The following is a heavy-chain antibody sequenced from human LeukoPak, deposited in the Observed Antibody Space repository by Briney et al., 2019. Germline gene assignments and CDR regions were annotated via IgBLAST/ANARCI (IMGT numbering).Heavy chain of an antibody. J-gene: IGHJ4*02. V-gene: IGHV1-2*02. CDR2: INPNSGGT. D-gene: IGHD3-10*01. CDR3: ARSRGWFGELLDFDY. Sequence: ASVKVSCKASGYTFTSYYMHWVRQAPGQGLEWMGWINPNSGGTNYAQKFQGRVTMTRDTSISTAYMELSRLRSDDTAVYYCARSRGWFGELLDFDYWGQGTLVTVSS. CDR1: GYTFTSYY.